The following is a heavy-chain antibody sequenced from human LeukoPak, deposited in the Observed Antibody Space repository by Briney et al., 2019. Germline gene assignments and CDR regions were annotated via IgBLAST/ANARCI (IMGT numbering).Heavy chain of an antibody. CDR3: ARDLYYGDYGGFFDY. D-gene: IGHD4-17*01. J-gene: IGHJ4*02. Sequence: PSETLSLTCTVSGGSISSYYWSWIRQPPGKGLEWIGYIYYSGSTNYNPSLKSRVTISVDASKNQFSLKLSSVTAADTAVYYCARDLYYGDYGGFFDYWGQGALVTVSS. V-gene: IGHV4-59*01. CDR2: IYYSGST. CDR1: GGSISSYY.